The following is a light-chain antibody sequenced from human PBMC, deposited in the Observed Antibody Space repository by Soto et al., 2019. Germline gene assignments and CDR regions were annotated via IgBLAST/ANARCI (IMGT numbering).Light chain of an antibody. V-gene: IGLV2-23*01. Sequence: QSVLTQPASVSGSPGQSITISCTGTSSDVGSYNLVSWYQQHPGKAPKLMIYEGSKRPSGVSNRFSGSKSGNTASLTTSGLQAEDEADYYCCSYAGSSTDVVFGGGTKLTVL. CDR2: EGS. CDR3: CSYAGSSTDVV. CDR1: SSDVGSYNL. J-gene: IGLJ2*01.